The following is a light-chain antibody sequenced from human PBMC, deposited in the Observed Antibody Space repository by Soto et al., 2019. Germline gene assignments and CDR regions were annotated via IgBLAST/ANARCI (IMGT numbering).Light chain of an antibody. CDR2: GAS. J-gene: IGKJ1*01. Sequence: EVLLTQSTGTLSLSPQERASLSCRANQSVSSNYLAWYQQRPGQAPRLLIYGASSRATGIPDRFSGSGSGTDFTLTISRLEPEDFAVYYCQHYGSSPETFGQGTNVDIK. CDR3: QHYGSSPET. CDR1: QSVSSNY. V-gene: IGKV3-20*01.